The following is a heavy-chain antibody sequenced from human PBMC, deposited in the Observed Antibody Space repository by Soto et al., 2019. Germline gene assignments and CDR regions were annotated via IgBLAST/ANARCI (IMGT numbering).Heavy chain of an antibody. CDR1: GYSISSGYY. Sequence: SETLSLTCTVSGYSISSGYYWGWIRQPPGKGLEWIGSIYHSGSTYYNPSLKSRVTISVDTSKNQFSLKLSSVTAADTAVYYCARAAQQLVADNWFDPWGQGTLVTVSS. CDR3: ARAAQQLVADNWFDP. V-gene: IGHV4-38-2*02. J-gene: IGHJ5*02. CDR2: IYHSGST. D-gene: IGHD6-13*01.